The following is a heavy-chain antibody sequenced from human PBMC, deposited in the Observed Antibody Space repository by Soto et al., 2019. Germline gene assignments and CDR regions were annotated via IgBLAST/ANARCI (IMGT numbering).Heavy chain of an antibody. J-gene: IGHJ4*02. CDR3: ARVDYGSGSPGLFDY. Sequence: GSLRLSCAASGFTFSSYSMNWVRQAPGKGLEWVSSISSSSSYIYYADSVKGRFTISRDNAKNSLYLQMNSLRAEDTAVYYCARVDYGSGSPGLFDYWGQGTLVTVSS. D-gene: IGHD3-10*01. V-gene: IGHV3-21*01. CDR1: GFTFSSYS. CDR2: ISSSSSYI.